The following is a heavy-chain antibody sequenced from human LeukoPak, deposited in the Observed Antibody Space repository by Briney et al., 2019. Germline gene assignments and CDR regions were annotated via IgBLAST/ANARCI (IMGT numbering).Heavy chain of an antibody. D-gene: IGHD1-1*01. J-gene: IGHJ4*02. Sequence: GGSLRLSCAASGFTFSSYEMTWVRQAPGKELEWVAYISGSGGTILYADSVKGRFTISRDNAKNSLFLQMNSLRAGDTAVYYCAREKASTTGTTDYDYWGQGTLVTVSS. CDR2: ISGSGGTI. V-gene: IGHV3-48*03. CDR1: GFTFSSYE. CDR3: AREKASTTGTTDYDY.